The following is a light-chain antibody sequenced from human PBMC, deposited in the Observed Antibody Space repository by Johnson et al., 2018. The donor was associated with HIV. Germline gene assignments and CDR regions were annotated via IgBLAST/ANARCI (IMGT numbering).Light chain of an antibody. CDR2: ENN. Sequence: QSVLTQPPSVSSAPGQKVTISCSGSSSNIGNSYVSWFQQLPGTAPKLLIYENNKRPSGIPDRFSGSKSGTSATLGITGLQTGDEADYYCGTWDSSLSVSYVFGTGTKVTVL. J-gene: IGLJ1*01. V-gene: IGLV1-51*02. CDR3: GTWDSSLSVSYV. CDR1: SSNIGNSY.